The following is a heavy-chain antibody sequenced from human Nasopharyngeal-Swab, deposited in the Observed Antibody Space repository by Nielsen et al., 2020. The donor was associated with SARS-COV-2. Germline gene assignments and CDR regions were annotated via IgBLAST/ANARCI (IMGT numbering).Heavy chain of an antibody. V-gene: IGHV1-18*04. CDR2: ISAYNGNT. CDR3: ARGYCSSTSCYYFDY. D-gene: IGHD2-2*01. J-gene: IGHJ4*02. CDR1: GYTFTSYG. Sequence: ASVKVSCKASGYTFTSYGLSWVRQAPGQGLEWMGWISAYNGNTNYAQKLQGRVAMTTDTSTSTAYMELRSLRSDDTAVYYCARGYCSSTSCYYFDYWGQGTLVTVSS.